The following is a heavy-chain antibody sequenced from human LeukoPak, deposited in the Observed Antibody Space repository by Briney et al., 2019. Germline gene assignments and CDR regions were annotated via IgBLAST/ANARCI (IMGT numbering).Heavy chain of an antibody. CDR3: ARVELRRHYYGSGSPGRGMDV. CDR1: GGSISSYY. CDR2: IYYSGST. V-gene: IGHV4-59*12. D-gene: IGHD3-10*01. J-gene: IGHJ6*02. Sequence: PSETLSLTCTVSGGSISSYYWSWIRQPPGKGLEWIGYIYYSGSTNYNPSLKSRVTISVDTSKNQFSLKLSSVTAADTAVYYCARVELRRHYYGSGSPGRGMDVWGQGTTVTVSS.